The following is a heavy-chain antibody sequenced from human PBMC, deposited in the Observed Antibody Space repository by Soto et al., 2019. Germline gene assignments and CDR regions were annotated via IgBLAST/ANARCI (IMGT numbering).Heavy chain of an antibody. CDR2: IIPIFGTA. D-gene: IGHD2-15*01. CDR3: ARETVVVVAATDYYGMDV. CDR1: GGTFSSYA. J-gene: IGHJ6*02. Sequence: ASVKVSCKASGGTFSSYAISWLRQAPGQGLEWMGGIIPIFGTANYAQKFQGRVTITADESTSTAYMELSSLRSEDTAVYYCARETVVVVAATDYYGMDVWGQGTTVTVSS. V-gene: IGHV1-69*13.